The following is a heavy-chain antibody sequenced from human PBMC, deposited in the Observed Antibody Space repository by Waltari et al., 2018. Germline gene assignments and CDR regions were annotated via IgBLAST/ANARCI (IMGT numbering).Heavy chain of an antibody. CDR3: ARVVARD. CDR2: ISSSGSTI. Sequence: VQLVESGGGLVQPGGSLRLSCAASGFILSRYSMNWVRQAPGRGLEWVSYISSSGSTIYYADSVKDRFTISRDSAKNSLYLQMNSLRDDDTAVYYCARVVARDWGQGTLVTVSS. V-gene: IGHV3-48*02. J-gene: IGHJ4*02. CDR1: GFILSRYS.